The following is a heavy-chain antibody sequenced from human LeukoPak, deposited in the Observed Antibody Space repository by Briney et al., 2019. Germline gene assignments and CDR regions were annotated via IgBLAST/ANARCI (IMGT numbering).Heavy chain of an antibody. J-gene: IGHJ5*02. Sequence: SETLSLTCTVSGGSISGLYWNWIRQPPGKGLEWIGDIDYIEIKNYNPSLQSRVTISVDTSKNQVSLKLTSVTTADTAVYYCATNLPGYSYGYWVAWGQGTLVTVSS. CDR1: GGSISGLY. CDR3: ATNLPGYSYGYWVA. V-gene: IGHV4-59*01. D-gene: IGHD5-18*01. CDR2: IDYIEIK.